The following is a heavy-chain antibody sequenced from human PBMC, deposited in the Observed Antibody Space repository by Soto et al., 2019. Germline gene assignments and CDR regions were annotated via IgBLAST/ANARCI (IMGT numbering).Heavy chain of an antibody. CDR3: ASRSGKRYYYGMDV. D-gene: IGHD3-3*01. J-gene: IGHJ6*02. CDR1: GGSISSYY. V-gene: IGHV4-59*01. CDR2: IYYSGST. Sequence: QLQLQESGPGLVKPSETLSLTCTVSGGSISSYYWSWIRQPPGKGLEWIGYIYYSGSTNYNPSLKSRVTISVDTSKNQFSLKLSSVTAADTAVYYCASRSGKRYYYGMDVWGQGTTVTVSS.